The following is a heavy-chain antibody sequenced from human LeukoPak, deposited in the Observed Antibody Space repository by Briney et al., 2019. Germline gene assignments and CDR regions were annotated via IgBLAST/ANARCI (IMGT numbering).Heavy chain of an antibody. Sequence: GGSLRLSCAASGFTMSTYAMSWVRLAPGKGLEWVSAISGSGGSTYYADSVKGRFTISRDNSKNTLYLQMNSLRAEDTAVYYCAKVSSSGWDGDNWFDPWGQGTLVTVSS. CDR2: ISGSGGST. V-gene: IGHV3-23*01. D-gene: IGHD6-19*01. J-gene: IGHJ5*02. CDR1: GFTMSTYA. CDR3: AKVSSSGWDGDNWFDP.